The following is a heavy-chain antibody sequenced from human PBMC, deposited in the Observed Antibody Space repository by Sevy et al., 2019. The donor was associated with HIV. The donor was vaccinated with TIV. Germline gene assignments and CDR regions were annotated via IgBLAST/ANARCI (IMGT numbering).Heavy chain of an antibody. CDR2: ISFDGGNT. J-gene: IGHJ4*02. V-gene: IGHV3-30-3*01. CDR3: ARGPYNSGLRFDF. D-gene: IGHD5-12*01. Sequence: GGSLRLSCVASGFSLSDYAMHWVRQGPDKGLAWVAVISFDGGNTYYSDAVEGRFTISRDNSKNTVFLQMNSLSPDDTALYYCARGPYNSGLRFDFWGPRTLVTVSS. CDR1: GFSLSDYA.